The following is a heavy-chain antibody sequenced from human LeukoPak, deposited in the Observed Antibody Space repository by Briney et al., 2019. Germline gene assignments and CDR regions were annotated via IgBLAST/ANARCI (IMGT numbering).Heavy chain of an antibody. D-gene: IGHD2-8*02. CDR2: ISSDGTTT. V-gene: IGHV3-74*01. CDR1: GFPFSNYW. J-gene: IGHJ4*02. CDR3: VCIPVGF. Sequence: GGSLRLSCAASGFPFSNYWMHWVRQAPGKGLVWVSRISSDGTTTNYADCVKGRFTISRDNAKNTLYLQMNSLGAEDTAIYFCVCIPVGFWGQGPLVTVSS.